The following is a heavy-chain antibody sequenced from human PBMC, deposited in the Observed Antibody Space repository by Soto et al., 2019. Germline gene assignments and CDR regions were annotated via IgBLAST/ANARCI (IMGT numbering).Heavy chain of an antibody. Sequence: GGSLRLSCAASGFTFSSYWMHWVRQAPGKGLVWVSRINSDGSSTSYADSVKGRFTISRDNAKNTLYLQMNSLRAEDTAVYYCASVTGTPGAFDIWGQGTMVTVSS. CDR2: INSDGSST. J-gene: IGHJ3*02. CDR3: ASVTGTPGAFDI. D-gene: IGHD1-20*01. V-gene: IGHV3-74*01. CDR1: GFTFSSYW.